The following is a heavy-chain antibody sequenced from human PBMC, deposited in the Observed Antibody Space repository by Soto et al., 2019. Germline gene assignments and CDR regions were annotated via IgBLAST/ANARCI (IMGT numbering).Heavy chain of an antibody. CDR3: ASALSGYGDYYCDN. V-gene: IGHV4-4*07. Sequence: PSGTLSLTCTVSGDSISSYYWSWIRQSAGKGLEWIGRVFISGSTNYNPSLESRVTMSVDTSKNRVSLKLSSVTAADTAVYFCASALSGYGDYYCDNWCQGTLGTVS. D-gene: IGHD4-17*01. CDR1: GDSISSYY. CDR2: VFISGST. J-gene: IGHJ4*02.